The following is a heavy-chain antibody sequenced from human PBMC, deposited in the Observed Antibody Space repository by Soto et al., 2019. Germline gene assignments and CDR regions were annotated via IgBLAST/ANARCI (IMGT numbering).Heavy chain of an antibody. D-gene: IGHD2-15*01. CDR1: GYTFTSYG. V-gene: IGHV1-18*01. CDR2: LSPYNGNT. CDR3: ARGRGDIVVVVAPAAIDY. J-gene: IGHJ4*02. Sequence: ASVKVSCKTSGYTFTSYGITWVRQAPGQGLEWMGWLSPYNGNTNSAQKFQGRVTITRDTSASTAYMELSSLRSEDTAVYYCARGRGDIVVVVAPAAIDYWGQGTLVTVS.